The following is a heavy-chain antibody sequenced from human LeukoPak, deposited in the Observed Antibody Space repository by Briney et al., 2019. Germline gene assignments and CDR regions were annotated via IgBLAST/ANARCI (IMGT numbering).Heavy chain of an antibody. CDR3: ARVSRDYTNYWYFDL. Sequence: SETLSLTCTVSGGSISSYYWSWIRQPAGKGLEWIGRIYTSGSTNYNPSLKSRVTMSVDTSKNQFSLKLSSVTAADTAVYYCARVSRDYTNYWYFDLWGRGTLVTVSS. V-gene: IGHV4-4*07. CDR1: GGSISSYY. J-gene: IGHJ2*01. D-gene: IGHD4-11*01. CDR2: IYTSGST.